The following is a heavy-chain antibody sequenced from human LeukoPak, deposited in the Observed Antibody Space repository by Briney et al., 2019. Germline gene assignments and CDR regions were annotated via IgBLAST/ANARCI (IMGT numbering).Heavy chain of an antibody. CDR1: GYTFTGYY. V-gene: IGHV1-2*02. D-gene: IGHD3-10*01. J-gene: IGHJ4*02. CDR2: INPNSGGT. CDR3: ARGSYGSGFYYFDY. Sequence: ASVKVSCKASGYTFTGYYMHWVRQAPGQGLEWMGWINPNSGGTNYAQKFQGRVTMTRDTSTSAAYMELSRLRSDDTAVYYCARGSYGSGFYYFDYWGQGTLVTVSS.